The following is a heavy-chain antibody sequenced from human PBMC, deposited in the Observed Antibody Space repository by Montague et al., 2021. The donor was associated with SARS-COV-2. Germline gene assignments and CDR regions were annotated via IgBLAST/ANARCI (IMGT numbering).Heavy chain of an antibody. V-gene: IGHV4-39*07. CDR1: GGSISSSSYY. CDR2: IYYSGST. CDR3: ARAPFMIKFGGVITRLRGYYFDY. Sequence: SETLSLTCTVSGGSISSSSYYWDWIRQPPGKGLEWIGSIYYSGSTYYNPSLKSRVTISVDTSKNQFSLKLSSVTAADTAVYYCARAPFMIKFGGVITRLRGYYFDYWGQGTLVTVSS. D-gene: IGHD3-16*01. J-gene: IGHJ4*02.